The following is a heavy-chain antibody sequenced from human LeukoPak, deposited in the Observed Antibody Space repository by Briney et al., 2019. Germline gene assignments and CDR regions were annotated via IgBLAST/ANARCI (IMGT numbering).Heavy chain of an antibody. Sequence: PGGSLRLSCAASGFTFSSYSMNWVRQAPGKGLEWVSSISSSSSYIYYADSVKGRFAISRDNAKNSLYLQMNSLRAEDTALYYCAKAEYSSGWYPLDYWGQGTLVTVSS. J-gene: IGHJ4*02. V-gene: IGHV3-21*04. CDR3: AKAEYSSGWYPLDY. CDR2: ISSSSSYI. D-gene: IGHD6-19*01. CDR1: GFTFSSYS.